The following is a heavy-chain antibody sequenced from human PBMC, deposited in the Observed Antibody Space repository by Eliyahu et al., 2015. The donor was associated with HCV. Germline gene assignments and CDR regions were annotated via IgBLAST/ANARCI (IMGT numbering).Heavy chain of an antibody. CDR1: GYTFTSYY. Sequence: QVQLVQSGAEVKKPGASVKVSCKASGYTFTSYYMHWVRQAPGQGLEWMGIINPSGGSTSYAQKFQGRVTMTRDTSTSTVYMELSSLRSEDTAVYYCARSWAVAGTGGAFDIWGQGTMVTVSS. CDR2: INPSGGST. D-gene: IGHD6-19*01. CDR3: ARSWAVAGTGGAFDI. V-gene: IGHV1-46*01. J-gene: IGHJ3*02.